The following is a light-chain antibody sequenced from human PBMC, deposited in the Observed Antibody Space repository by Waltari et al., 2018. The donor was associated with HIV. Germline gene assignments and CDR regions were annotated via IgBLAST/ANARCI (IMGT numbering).Light chain of an antibody. V-gene: IGLV2-23*02. CDR2: EVS. Sequence: QSALTQPASVSGSPGQSITISCSGTSSAVGSNNLVSWYQHHPGKAPKLMLYEVSKRPSGVSNRFSASKSGNTASLTISGLQAEDEAHYYCCSYAGSSWVFGGGTKLTVL. CDR3: CSYAGSSWV. CDR1: SSAVGSNNL. J-gene: IGLJ3*02.